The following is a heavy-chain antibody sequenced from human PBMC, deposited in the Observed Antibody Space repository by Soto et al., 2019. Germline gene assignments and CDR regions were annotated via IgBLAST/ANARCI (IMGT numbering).Heavy chain of an antibody. CDR3: ARDRGSYALDY. CDR1: GYTFTSYG. J-gene: IGHJ4*02. CDR2: ISANNGNT. Sequence: QVQLVQSGAEVKKPGASVKVSCNDSGYTFTSYGISWVRQAPGQGLEWMGWISANNGNTNYAQKLQGRVTMTTDTSKSTAYMEIRSLTSDDTAVYYCARDRGSYALDYWGQGTLVTVSS. D-gene: IGHD1-26*01. V-gene: IGHV1-18*01.